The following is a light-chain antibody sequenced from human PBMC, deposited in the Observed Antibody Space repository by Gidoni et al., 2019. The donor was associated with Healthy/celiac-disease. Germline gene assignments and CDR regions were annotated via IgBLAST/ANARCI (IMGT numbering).Light chain of an antibody. V-gene: IGLV7-46*01. CDR2: DTS. J-gene: IGLJ3*02. Sequence: AVTLEPFPSVSPGGTVTLTCGSSTRAATSGHYPYWFQQKPGQAPRTQIYDTSNKHSWTPARFSGSLLGGKAALTLSGAQHEDEAEYYCLLSYSGARVFGGGTKLTVL. CDR1: TRAATSGHY. CDR3: LLSYSGARV.